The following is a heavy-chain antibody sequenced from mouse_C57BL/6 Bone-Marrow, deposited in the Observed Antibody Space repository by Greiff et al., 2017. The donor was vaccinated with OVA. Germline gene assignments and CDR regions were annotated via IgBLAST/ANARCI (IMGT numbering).Heavy chain of an antibody. V-gene: IGHV1-80*01. D-gene: IGHD1-1*01. J-gene: IGHJ2*01. CDR2: IYPGDGDT. CDR3: ARGGLFITTE. Sequence: QVQLKESGAELVKPGASVKISCKASGYAFSSYWMNWVKQRPGKGLEWIGQIYPGDGDTNYNGKFKGKATLTADKSSSTAYMQLSSLTSEDSAVYFCARGGLFITTEWGQGTTLTVSS. CDR1: GYAFSSYW.